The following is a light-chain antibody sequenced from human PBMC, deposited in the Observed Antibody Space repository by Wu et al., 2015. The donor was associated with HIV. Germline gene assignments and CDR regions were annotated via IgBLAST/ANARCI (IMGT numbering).Light chain of an antibody. Sequence: LVLTQSPATLSLSPGDGATLSCRASQSINTGYLAWYQQNPGQPPRLLIYGASSRATGIPDRFSGRGAGTDFTLTISRLEPGDSAVYYCHLYGTSQDTFGQGTKLEIQ. CDR2: GAS. J-gene: IGKJ2*01. CDR1: QSINTGY. V-gene: IGKV3-20*01. CDR3: HLYGTSQDT.